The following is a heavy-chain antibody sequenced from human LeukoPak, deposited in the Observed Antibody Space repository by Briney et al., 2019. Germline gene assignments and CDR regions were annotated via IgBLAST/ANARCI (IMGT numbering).Heavy chain of an antibody. Sequence: GESLKISCKGSGYSFTSYWISWVGRMPAKGREGMGFIYPGDSNNRYRPSFKGQSTISADNSISTAYFQWTGRKATDPPLSYCSRAGDDGDYINWFDTWGQGTLVTVSS. CDR3: SRAGDDGDYINWFDT. CDR2: IYPGDSNN. V-gene: IGHV5-51*01. J-gene: IGHJ5*01. D-gene: IGHD4-17*01. CDR1: GYSFTSYW.